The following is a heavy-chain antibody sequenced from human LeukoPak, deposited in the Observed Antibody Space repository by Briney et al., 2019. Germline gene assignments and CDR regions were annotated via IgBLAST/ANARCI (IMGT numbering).Heavy chain of an antibody. CDR3: AILVVRGIAARRDYYYYYMDV. CDR2: IKDSGRT. J-gene: IGHJ6*03. D-gene: IGHD6-6*01. V-gene: IGHV4-34*01. CDR1: GGSLSGYY. Sequence: SETLSLTCAVSGGSLSGYYCSWIRHPHGEGLGWIWEIKDSGRTNYNTSLKSRVTISVDTSKNHSSLKLSSVTAADTAVYYCAILVVRGIAARRDYYYYYMDVWGKGPTVTVSS.